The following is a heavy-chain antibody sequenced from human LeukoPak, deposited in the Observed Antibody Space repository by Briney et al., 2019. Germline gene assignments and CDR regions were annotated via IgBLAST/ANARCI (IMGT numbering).Heavy chain of an antibody. V-gene: IGHV1-2*02. CDR1: GYTFTGYY. D-gene: IGHD2-2*01. CDR3: ARDRVVVVPAADYYYYYYMDV. Sequence: ASVKVSCKASGYTFTGYYMHWVRQAPGQGLEWMGWINPNSGGTNYAQKFQGRVTMTRDTSISTAYMELGRLRSDDTAVYYCARDRVVVVPAADYYYYYYMDVWGKGTTVTVSS. CDR2: INPNSGGT. J-gene: IGHJ6*03.